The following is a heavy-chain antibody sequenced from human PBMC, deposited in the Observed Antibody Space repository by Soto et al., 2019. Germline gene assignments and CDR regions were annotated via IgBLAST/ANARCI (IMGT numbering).Heavy chain of an antibody. Sequence: PSETLSLTCAVSGGSISSSNWWSWVRQPPGKGLEWIGEIYHSGSTNYNPTLKSRVNISVDKSKNQFSLNLSSVIAADTAVYYCARDPGWVYYDSSGYTNGSHYYYYGMDVWGQGTTVTVSS. D-gene: IGHD3-22*01. CDR1: GGSISSSNW. CDR2: IYHSGST. J-gene: IGHJ6*02. CDR3: ARDPGWVYYDSSGYTNGSHYYYYGMDV. V-gene: IGHV4-4*02.